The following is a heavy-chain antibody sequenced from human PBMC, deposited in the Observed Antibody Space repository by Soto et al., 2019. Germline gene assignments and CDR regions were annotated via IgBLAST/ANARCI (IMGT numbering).Heavy chain of an antibody. CDR3: ATVYFYDRQGTMEV. CDR1: GYSFTSYW. V-gene: IGHV5-51*01. CDR2: IYPRDCDT. Sequence: PCESLKISLNGSGYSFTSYWIDWVRQMPGEGLGWMGIIYPRDCDTRYSPSFQGQVTISADKSISTAYLQWSSPKDSGTAIHYCATVYFYDRQGTMEVWGQGTTVTDSS. D-gene: IGHD3-22*01. J-gene: IGHJ6*02.